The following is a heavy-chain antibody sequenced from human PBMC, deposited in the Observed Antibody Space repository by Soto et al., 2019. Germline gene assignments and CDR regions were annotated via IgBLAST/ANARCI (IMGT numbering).Heavy chain of an antibody. V-gene: IGHV4-31*03. J-gene: IGHJ5*02. D-gene: IGHD2-2*01. Sequence: QVQLQESGPGLVKPSQTLSLTCTVSGGSISSGGYYWSWIRQHPGKGLEWIGYIYYSGSTYYNPSLKSRVTISVDTSKNQFSLKLSSVTAADTAVYYCAREGSDQLIKGHWFDPWGQGTLVTVSS. CDR3: AREGSDQLIKGHWFDP. CDR2: IYYSGST. CDR1: GGSISSGGYY.